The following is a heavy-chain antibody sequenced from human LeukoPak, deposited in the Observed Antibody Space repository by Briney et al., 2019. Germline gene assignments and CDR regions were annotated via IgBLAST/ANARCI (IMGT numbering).Heavy chain of an antibody. D-gene: IGHD6-13*01. Sequence: SETLSLTCTVSGGSISSYYWSWIRQPPGKGLEWIGYIYYSGSTNYNPSLKSRATISVDTSKNQFSLKQSSVTAADTAVYYCARQWGSSSSWFDPWGQGTLVTVSS. CDR3: ARQWGSSSSWFDP. CDR1: GGSISSYY. CDR2: IYYSGST. J-gene: IGHJ5*02. V-gene: IGHV4-59*08.